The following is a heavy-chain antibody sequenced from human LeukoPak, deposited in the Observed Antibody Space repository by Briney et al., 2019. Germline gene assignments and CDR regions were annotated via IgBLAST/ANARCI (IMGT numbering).Heavy chain of an antibody. CDR3: ARHYGP. CDR1: GDSISSNNYF. J-gene: IGHJ4*02. Sequence: SETLSLTCTVSGDSISSNNYFWGWICQPPGKGLEWIGEISYNGNTYYNPSLKSRVTISVDTSKNQFSLKLSSVIAADTAVYYCARHYGPWGQGTLVTVSS. CDR2: ISYNGNT. V-gene: IGHV4-39*01. D-gene: IGHD3-10*01.